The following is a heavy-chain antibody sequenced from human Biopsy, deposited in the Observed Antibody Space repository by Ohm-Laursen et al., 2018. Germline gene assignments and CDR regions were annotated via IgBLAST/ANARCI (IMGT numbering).Heavy chain of an antibody. CDR2: IVPILGHL. CDR1: GGPSSNYA. CDR3: AADADGYYTEFDY. D-gene: IGHD3-3*01. J-gene: IGHJ4*02. V-gene: IGHV1-69*04. Sequence: SVKVSCKASGGPSSNYAFSWVRQAPGQGLEWVGRIVPILGHLNYAQRFQGRVSITADKSTTYVYMELSRLTSGDTAVHYCAADADGYYTEFDYWGPGTLVTVSS.